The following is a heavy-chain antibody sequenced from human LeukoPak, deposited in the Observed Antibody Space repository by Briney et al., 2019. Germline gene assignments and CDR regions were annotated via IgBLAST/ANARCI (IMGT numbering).Heavy chain of an antibody. J-gene: IGHJ4*02. D-gene: IGHD3-16*02. CDR3: ARDRPDDMITFGGVIVPLDY. CDR1: GFTFSDYY. CDR2: ISSSGSTI. V-gene: IGHV3-11*04. Sequence: GGSLRLSCAASGFTFSDYYMSWIRQAPGKGLEWVSYISSSGSTIYYADSVKGRFTISRDNAKNSLYLQMNSLRAEDTAVYYCARDRPDDMITFGGVIVPLDYWGQGTLVTVSS.